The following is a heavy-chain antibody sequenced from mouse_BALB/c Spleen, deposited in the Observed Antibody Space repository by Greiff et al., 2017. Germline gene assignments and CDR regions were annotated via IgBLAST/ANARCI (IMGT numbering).Heavy chain of an antibody. D-gene: IGHD4-1*01. V-gene: IGHV1-4*01. J-gene: IGHJ2*01. CDR3: ARSGTDY. Sequence: VQLQQSGAELARPGASVKMSCKASGYTFTSYTIHWVKQRPGQGLEWIGYINPSSGYTNYNQKFKDKATLTADKSSSTAYMQLSSLTSEDSAVYYCARSGTDYWGQGTTLTVSS. CDR1: GYTFTSYT. CDR2: INPSSGYT.